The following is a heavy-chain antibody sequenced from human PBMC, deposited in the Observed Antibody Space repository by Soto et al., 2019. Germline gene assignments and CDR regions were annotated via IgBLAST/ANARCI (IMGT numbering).Heavy chain of an antibody. J-gene: IGHJ6*02. Sequence: PSETLSLTCTVSGGSISSYYWSWIRQSPGKGLEWIGYIYYSGSTNYNPSLKSRVTISVDTSKNQFSLKLSSVTAAATAVYYCAREDIAVAGTRGSYYYGMDVWGQGTTVTVSS. CDR3: AREDIAVAGTRGSYYYGMDV. CDR2: IYYSGST. CDR1: GGSISSYY. D-gene: IGHD6-19*01. V-gene: IGHV4-59*01.